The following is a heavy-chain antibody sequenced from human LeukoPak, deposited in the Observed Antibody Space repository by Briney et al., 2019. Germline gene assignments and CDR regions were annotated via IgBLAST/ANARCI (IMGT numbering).Heavy chain of an antibody. J-gene: IGHJ4*02. V-gene: IGHV1-2*06. CDR1: GYTLTDYY. D-gene: IGHD3-22*01. CDR3: ARVGYYESSGYEY. Sequence: ASVKVSCKASGYTLTDYYMHWVRQAPGQGLEWMGRINPNSGGTNYAQKFQGRVTMTRDTSISTVYMELSRLRSDDTAVYYCARVGYYESSGYEYWGQGTLSPSP. CDR2: INPNSGGT.